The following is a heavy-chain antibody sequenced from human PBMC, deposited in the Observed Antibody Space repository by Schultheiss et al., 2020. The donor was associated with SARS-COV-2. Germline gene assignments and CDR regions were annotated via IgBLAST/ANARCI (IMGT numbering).Heavy chain of an antibody. CDR1: GFTFSSYS. Sequence: GESLKISCAASGFTFSSYSMNWVRQAPGKGLEWVSAIGTAGDTYYPGSVKGRFTISRDNSKNTLYLQMNSLRAEDTAVYYCARDNSKIRFLYGMDVWGQGTTVTVSS. V-gene: IGHV3-13*01. CDR2: IGTAGDT. CDR3: ARDNSKIRFLYGMDV. J-gene: IGHJ6*02. D-gene: IGHD3-3*01.